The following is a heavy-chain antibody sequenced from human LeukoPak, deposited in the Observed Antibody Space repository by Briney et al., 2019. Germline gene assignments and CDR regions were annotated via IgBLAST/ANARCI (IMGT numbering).Heavy chain of an antibody. CDR2: IHPDGGTK. J-gene: IGHJ4*02. CDR1: GLNLRNYW. D-gene: IGHD2-15*01. CDR3: ASTFPYCSGDSCAL. V-gene: IGHV3-7*01. Sequence: GGSLRLSCAASGLNLRNYWMSWVRQAPGKGLEWVANIHPDGGTKNYVGSVKGRFTISRDNAANSLDLQMNSLRVEDTAVYYCASTFPYCSGDSCALGAQGTLVTVSS.